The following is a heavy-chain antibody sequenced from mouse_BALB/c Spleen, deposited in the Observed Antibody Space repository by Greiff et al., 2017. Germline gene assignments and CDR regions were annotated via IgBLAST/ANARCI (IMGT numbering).Heavy chain of an antibody. Sequence: EVKVVESGAELVRPGALVKLSCKASGFNIKDYYMHWVKQRPEQGLEWIGWIDPENGNTIYDPKFQGKASITADTSSNTAYLQLSSLTSEDTAVYYCAITTVVEEDYAMDYWGQGTSVTVSS. CDR3: AITTVVEEDYAMDY. V-gene: IGHV14-1*02. CDR2: IDPENGNT. J-gene: IGHJ4*01. D-gene: IGHD1-1*01. CDR1: GFNIKDYY.